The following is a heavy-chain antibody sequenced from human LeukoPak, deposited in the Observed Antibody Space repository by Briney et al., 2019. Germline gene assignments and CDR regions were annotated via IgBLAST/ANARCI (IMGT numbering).Heavy chain of an antibody. J-gene: IGHJ4*02. Sequence: ASVKVSCKASGYTFTGYYMHWVRQAPGQGLEWMGWINPNSGGTNYAQKFQGRVTMTRDTSISTAYLELNRLTSDDTAIYYCARDWFVDSGDDPFPFDYWGQGTLVSVSS. CDR2: INPNSGGT. CDR3: ARDWFVDSGDDPFPFDY. V-gene: IGHV1-2*02. CDR1: GYTFTGYY. D-gene: IGHD5-12*01.